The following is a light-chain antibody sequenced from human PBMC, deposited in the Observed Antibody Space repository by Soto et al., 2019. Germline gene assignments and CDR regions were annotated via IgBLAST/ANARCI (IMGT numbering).Light chain of an antibody. CDR1: QSISRY. CDR2: VAS. CDR3: QQYRNWLRT. V-gene: IGKV1-39*01. Sequence: DTQMTQSPSSLSASVGDRVTITCRASQSISRYLNWYQQKPGKAPNLLIYVASSLQSEVPSRFSGSGSGTDFNLTISSLQSEDFAVYFCQQYRNWLRTFGGGNKVDIK. J-gene: IGKJ4*01.